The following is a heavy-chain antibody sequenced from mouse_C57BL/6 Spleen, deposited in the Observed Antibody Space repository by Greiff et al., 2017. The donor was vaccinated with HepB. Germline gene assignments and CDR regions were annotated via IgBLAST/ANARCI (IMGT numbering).Heavy chain of an antibody. CDR1: GYTFTSYW. D-gene: IGHD2-3*01. CDR3: ARQRDGYYVGYFDV. J-gene: IGHJ1*03. V-gene: IGHV1-59*01. CDR2: IDPSDSYT. Sequence: QVQLQQPGAELVRPGTSVKLSCKASGYTFTSYWMHWVKQRPGQGLEWIGVIDPSDSYTNYNQKFKGKATLTVDTSSSTAYMQLSSLTSEDSAVYYCARQRDGYYVGYFDVWGTGTTVTVSS.